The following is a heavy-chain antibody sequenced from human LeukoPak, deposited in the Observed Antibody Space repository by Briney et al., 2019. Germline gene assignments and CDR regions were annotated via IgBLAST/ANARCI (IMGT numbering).Heavy chain of an antibody. D-gene: IGHD1-26*01. V-gene: IGHV4-39*01. J-gene: IGHJ4*02. CDR3: ARPPSGSYRYFDY. CDR1: GGPISSSSYY. CDR2: IYYSGST. Sequence: SETLSLTCTVSGGPISSSSYYWGWIRQPPGKGLEWIGSIYYSGSTYYNPSLKSRVTISVDTSKNQFSLKLSSVTAADTAVYYCARPPSGSYRYFDYWGQGTLVTVSS.